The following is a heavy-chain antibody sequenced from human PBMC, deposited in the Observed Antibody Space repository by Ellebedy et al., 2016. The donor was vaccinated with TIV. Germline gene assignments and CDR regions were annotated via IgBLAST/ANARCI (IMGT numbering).Heavy chain of an antibody. CDR3: ARDHYDYVWGSYRRYFDY. Sequence: SVKVSCXASGGTFSSYAISWVRQAPGQGLEWMGGIIPIFGTANYAQKFQGRVTITADESTSTAYMELSSLRSEDTAVYYCARDHYDYVWGSYRRYFDYWGQGTLVTVSS. CDR1: GGTFSSYA. V-gene: IGHV1-69*13. D-gene: IGHD3-16*02. CDR2: IIPIFGTA. J-gene: IGHJ4*02.